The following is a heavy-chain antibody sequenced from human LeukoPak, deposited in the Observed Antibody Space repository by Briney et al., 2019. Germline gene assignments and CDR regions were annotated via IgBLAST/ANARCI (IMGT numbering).Heavy chain of an antibody. CDR2: ISAYNGNT. CDR1: GYTFTSYS. V-gene: IGHV1-18*04. D-gene: IGHD4-17*01. CDR3: ARVLDYGDLNWFDP. J-gene: IGHJ5*02. Sequence: GASVKVSCKASGYTFTSYSISWVRQAPGQGLEWMGWISAYNGNTNYAQKLQGRVTMTTGTSTSTAYMELRSLRSDDTAVYYCARVLDYGDLNWFDPWGQGTLVTVSS.